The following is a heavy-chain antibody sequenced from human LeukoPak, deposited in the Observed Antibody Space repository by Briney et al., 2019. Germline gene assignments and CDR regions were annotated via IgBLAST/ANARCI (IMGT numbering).Heavy chain of an antibody. CDR2: INSDGSTT. D-gene: IGHD6-19*01. Sequence: GGSLRLSCAASGFTFSSYWMHWVRQAPGKGQVWVSRINSDGSTTSHADSVKGRFTISRDNAKNTLYLQMNSLRAEDTAVYYCAKVIGVAGGDFDYWGQGALVTVSS. V-gene: IGHV3-74*01. J-gene: IGHJ4*02. CDR1: GFTFSSYW. CDR3: AKVIGVAGGDFDY.